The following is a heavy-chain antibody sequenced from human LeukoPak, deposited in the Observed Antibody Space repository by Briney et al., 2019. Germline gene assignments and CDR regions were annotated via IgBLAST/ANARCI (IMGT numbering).Heavy chain of an antibody. CDR2: IYSGGST. D-gene: IGHD2-2*01. J-gene: IGHJ5*02. CDR3: AKDVQVPAALNWFDP. V-gene: IGHV3-53*05. CDR1: GFTVSSYF. Sequence: GGSLRLSCAASGFTVSSYFMSWVRQAPGKGLEWVSVIYSGGSTFYADSVKGRFTISRDNSKNTLYLQMNSLRAEDTAVYYCAKDVQVPAALNWFDPWGQGTLVTVSS.